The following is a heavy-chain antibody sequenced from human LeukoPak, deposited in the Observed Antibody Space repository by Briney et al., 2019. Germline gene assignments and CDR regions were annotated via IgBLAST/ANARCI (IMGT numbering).Heavy chain of an antibody. CDR2: INHSGST. CDR1: GGSFSGYY. CDR3: ARGRAGREYSYVIYYYYYMDV. V-gene: IGHV4-34*01. Sequence: SETLSLTCAVYGGSFSGYYWSWIRQPPGKGLEWIGEINHSGSTNYNPSLKSRVTISVDTSKNQFSLKLSSVTAADTAVYYCARGRAGREYSYVIYYYYYMDVCGKGTTVTVSS. D-gene: IGHD5-18*01. J-gene: IGHJ6*03.